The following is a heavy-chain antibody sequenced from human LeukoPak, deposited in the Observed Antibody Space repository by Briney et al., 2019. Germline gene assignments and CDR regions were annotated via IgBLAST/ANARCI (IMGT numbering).Heavy chain of an antibody. CDR3: ARSGQQLVLAAFDI. D-gene: IGHD6-13*01. V-gene: IGHV4-59*08. J-gene: IGHJ3*02. CDR2: IYYSGST. CDR1: GGSISSYY. Sequence: PSETLSLTCTVSGGSISSYYWSWIRQPPGKGLEWIGYIYYSGSTNYNPSLKSRVTISVDTSKNQFSLKLSSVTAADTAVYYCARSGQQLVLAAFDIWGQGTMVTVSS.